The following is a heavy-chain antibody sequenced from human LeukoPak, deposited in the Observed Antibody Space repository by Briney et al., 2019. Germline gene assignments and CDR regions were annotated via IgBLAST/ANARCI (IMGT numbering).Heavy chain of an antibody. Sequence: GESLKISCKGSGYSFTSYWIGWVRQMPGKGLEWVAVISYDGSNKYYADSVKGRFTISRDNSKNTLYLQMNSLRAEDTAVYYCARDLLWGQGTLVTVSS. CDR1: GYSFTSYW. CDR2: ISYDGSNK. J-gene: IGHJ4*02. V-gene: IGHV3-30*19. CDR3: ARDLL. D-gene: IGHD1-26*01.